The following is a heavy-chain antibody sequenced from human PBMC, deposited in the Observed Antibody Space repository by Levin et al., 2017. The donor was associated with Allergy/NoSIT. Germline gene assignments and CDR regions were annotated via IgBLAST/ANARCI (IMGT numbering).Heavy chain of an antibody. V-gene: IGHV4-38-2*01. D-gene: IGHD4-11*01. CDR1: GYSIRSDYY. J-gene: IGHJ6*02. CDR3: ARRGYSHYGGYYGMDV. Sequence: SQTLSLPCAVSGYSIRSDYYWGWIRQPPGKGLECIGSFYHSGSTYYNPSLKSRVTISVDTSKNQFSLNLNSVTAADTAVYYCARRGYSHYGGYYGMDVWGQGTTVTVSS. CDR2: FYHSGST.